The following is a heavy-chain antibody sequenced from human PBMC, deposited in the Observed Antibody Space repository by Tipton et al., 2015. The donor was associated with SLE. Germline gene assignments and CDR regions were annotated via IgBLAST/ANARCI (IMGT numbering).Heavy chain of an antibody. V-gene: IGHV3-21*01. J-gene: IGHJ3*02. CDR3: ARRGGSDTDAFDI. CDR1: GFTFSSYS. CDR2: ISSSSSYI. Sequence: SGFTFSSYSMNWVRQAPGKGLEWVSSISSSSSYIYYADSVKGRFTISRDNAKNSLYLQMNSLRAEDTAVYYCARRGGSDTDAFDIWGQGTMVTVSS. D-gene: IGHD3-10*01.